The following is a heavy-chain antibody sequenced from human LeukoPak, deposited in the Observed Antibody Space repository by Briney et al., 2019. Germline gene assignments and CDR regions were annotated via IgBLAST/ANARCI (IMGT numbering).Heavy chain of an antibody. J-gene: IGHJ4*02. CDR2: FYHSGST. Sequence: PSETLSLTCAVSGYSINSGYYWGWIRQPTGKGLEWIGSFYHSGSTYYNPSLKSRVTISVDTSRNQFSLKLTSVTAADTAVYYCARLGGGGTNYYFDYWGQGTLVTVSS. CDR1: GYSINSGYY. D-gene: IGHD2-15*01. CDR3: ARLGGGGTNYYFDY. V-gene: IGHV4-38-2*01.